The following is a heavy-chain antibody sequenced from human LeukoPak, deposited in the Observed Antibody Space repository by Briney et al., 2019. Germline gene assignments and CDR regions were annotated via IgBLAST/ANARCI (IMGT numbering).Heavy chain of an antibody. Sequence: GGSLRLSCAVSGFTFSGYELNWVRQAPGKGLEWVSSISGSGTTVCYADSVKGRFTISRDNAKNSLYLQMYSLRGEDTAVYYCARVNWGWDYWGQGTLVTVSS. CDR3: ARVNWGWDY. J-gene: IGHJ4*02. D-gene: IGHD7-27*01. CDR1: GFTFSGYE. CDR2: ISGSGTTV. V-gene: IGHV3-48*03.